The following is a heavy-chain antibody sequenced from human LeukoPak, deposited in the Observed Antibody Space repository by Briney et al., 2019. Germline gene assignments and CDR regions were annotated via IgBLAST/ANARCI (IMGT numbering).Heavy chain of an antibody. V-gene: IGHV3-7*05. J-gene: IGHJ6*02. Sequence: GGSLRLSCAASGLTFSGYWISWVRQAPGKGLEWVANIKQDGSEKYYVDSVKGRFTISRDNAKNSLYLQMNSLRAEDTAVYYSARDQYSSSSGYSYGIDVWGQGTTVTVSS. D-gene: IGHD6-6*01. CDR2: IKQDGSEK. CDR3: ARDQYSSSSGYSYGIDV. CDR1: GLTFSGYW.